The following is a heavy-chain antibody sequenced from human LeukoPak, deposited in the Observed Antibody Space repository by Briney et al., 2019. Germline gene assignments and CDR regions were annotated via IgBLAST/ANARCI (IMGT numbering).Heavy chain of an antibody. CDR1: GGSISTSRYY. CDR2: IYYTGST. V-gene: IGHV4-39*07. CDR3: ARLYYSYYYIDV. J-gene: IGHJ6*03. Sequence: LSETLSLTRTVSGGSISTSRYYWVWVRQPPGKGLEWIGNIYYTGSTNCNPSLKSRVTISVDTSKNQFSLNLTSVTAADTAVYFCARLYYSYYYIDVWGKGTTVAVS.